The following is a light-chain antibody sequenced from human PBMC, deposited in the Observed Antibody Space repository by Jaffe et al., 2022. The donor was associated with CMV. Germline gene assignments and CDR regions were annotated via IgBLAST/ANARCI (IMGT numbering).Light chain of an antibody. CDR3: QQYTTSPR. J-gene: IGKJ4*01. CDR1: QSVSTIY. CDR2: ATS. Sequence: VVLTQSPGTLSLSPGERATLSCRASQSVSTIYLAWYQQRPGQAPRLLIYATSSRATGVPDRFSGSGSGTDFTLTISRLEPEDFAVYYCQQYTTSPRFGGGTKVEIK. V-gene: IGKV3-20*01.